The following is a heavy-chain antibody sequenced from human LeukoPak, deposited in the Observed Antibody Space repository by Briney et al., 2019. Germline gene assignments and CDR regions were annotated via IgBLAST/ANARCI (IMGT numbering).Heavy chain of an antibody. V-gene: IGHV3-30*04. CDR3: VKDMVRGVRTPFDY. Sequence: PGGSLRLSCAASGFTFSTHAMHWVRQAPGKGLEWVAVISYDGRNKYHADSVKGRFTISRDNSKNTLFLQMNSLRAEDTAVYYCVKDMVRGVRTPFDYWGQGTLVTVSS. CDR2: ISYDGRNK. D-gene: IGHD3-10*01. J-gene: IGHJ4*02. CDR1: GFTFSTHA.